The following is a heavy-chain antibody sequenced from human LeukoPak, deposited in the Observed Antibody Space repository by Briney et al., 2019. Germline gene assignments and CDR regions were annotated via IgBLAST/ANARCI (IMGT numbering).Heavy chain of an antibody. CDR1: GFTFSSYE. J-gene: IGHJ4*02. Sequence: SGGSLRLSCAASGFTFSSYEMNWVRQAPGKGLEWVSYISSSGSTIYYADTVKGRFTISRDNAKNSLYLQMNSLRAEGTAVYYCARGEIRGVIFWGQGTLVTVSS. CDR2: ISSSGSTI. CDR3: ARGEIRGVIF. D-gene: IGHD3-10*01. V-gene: IGHV3-48*03.